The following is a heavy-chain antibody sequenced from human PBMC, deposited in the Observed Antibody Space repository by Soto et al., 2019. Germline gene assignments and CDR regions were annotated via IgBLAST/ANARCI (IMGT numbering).Heavy chain of an antibody. CDR2: IKSKTDGGTT. Sequence: GGSLRLSCAASGFTFSNAWMSWVRQAPGKGLEWVGRIKSKTDGGTTDYAAPVKGRFTISSDDSKNTLYLQMNSLKTEDTAVYYCTTDKDDSSGYYFDYWGQGTLVTVSS. CDR1: GFTFSNAW. CDR3: TTDKDDSSGYYFDY. D-gene: IGHD3-22*01. V-gene: IGHV3-15*01. J-gene: IGHJ4*02.